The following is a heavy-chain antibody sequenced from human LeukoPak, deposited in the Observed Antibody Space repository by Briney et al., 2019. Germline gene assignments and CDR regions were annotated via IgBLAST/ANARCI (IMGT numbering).Heavy chain of an antibody. Sequence: ASVKVSCKASGYTFTSYYMHWVRQAPGQGLEWVGIINPSGDPTTYAQKFQGRVTMTSDVSTSTVYMELSSLRSEDTAVYYCARSSGYYSSLFYMHVWGKGTTVTVSS. CDR1: GYTFTSYY. CDR3: ARSSGYYSSLFYMHV. V-gene: IGHV1-46*01. D-gene: IGHD3-22*01. J-gene: IGHJ6*03. CDR2: INPSGDPT.